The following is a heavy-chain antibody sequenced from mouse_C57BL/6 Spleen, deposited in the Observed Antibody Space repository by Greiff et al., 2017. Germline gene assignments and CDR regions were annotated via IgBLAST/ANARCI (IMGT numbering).Heavy chain of an antibody. D-gene: IGHD2-4*01. V-gene: IGHV1-76*01. CDR3: ARGGIYYDYDEYYFDY. Sequence: SGAELVRPGASVKLSCKASGYTFTDSYINWVKQRPGQGLEWIARIYPGSGNTYYNEKFKGKATLTAEKSSSPAYMQLSSLTSEDSAVYFCARGGIYYDYDEYYFDYWGQGTTLTVSS. CDR1: GYTFTDSY. J-gene: IGHJ2*01. CDR2: IYPGSGNT.